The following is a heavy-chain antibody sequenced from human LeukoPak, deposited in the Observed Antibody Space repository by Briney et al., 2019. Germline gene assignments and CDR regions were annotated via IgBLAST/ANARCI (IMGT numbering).Heavy chain of an antibody. CDR1: GFAFSSHV. V-gene: IGHV3-23*01. CDR2: ISISGDST. J-gene: IGHJ4*02. CDR3: AKWKYSNSGIDDY. D-gene: IGHD6-6*01. Sequence: GGSLRLSCAASGFAFSSHVMTWVRQAPGKGLEWVSAISISGDSTYYADSVKGRFTISRDNSKNMLYLQMNSLRAEDTAVYYCAKWKYSNSGIDDYWGQGTLVTVSS.